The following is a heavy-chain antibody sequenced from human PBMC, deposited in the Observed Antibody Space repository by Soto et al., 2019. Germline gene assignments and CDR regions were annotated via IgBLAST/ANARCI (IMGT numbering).Heavy chain of an antibody. J-gene: IGHJ4*02. CDR1: GYTFSSYD. CDR3: ARGKSLEN. CDR2: MNPNSGNT. V-gene: IGHV1-8*01. D-gene: IGHD1-1*01. Sequence: QVQLVQSGAEVEKPGASVKVSCKASGYTFSSYDINWVRQATGQGLEWMGWMNPNSGNTGNAQKCQGRVTMTRDTSITTAYMELSSLRSEDTAVYYCARGKSLENWGQGTLVTVSS.